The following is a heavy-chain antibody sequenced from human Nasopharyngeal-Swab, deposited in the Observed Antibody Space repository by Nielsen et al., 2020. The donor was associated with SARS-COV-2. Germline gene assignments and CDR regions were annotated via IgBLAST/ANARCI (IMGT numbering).Heavy chain of an antibody. V-gene: IGHV3-73*01. J-gene: IGHJ4*02. Sequence: GESLKISCAASGFTFSDSAIHWVRQASGKGLEWVGRIRSKGNNYATAYAASVKGRFIIFGDDPTNTAYLQMNSLKTEDTAVYYCTRCGGGCYSGRDYWGQGTLVTVSS. CDR2: IRSKGNNYAT. CDR1: GFTFSDSA. CDR3: TRCGGGCYSGRDY. D-gene: IGHD2-21*02.